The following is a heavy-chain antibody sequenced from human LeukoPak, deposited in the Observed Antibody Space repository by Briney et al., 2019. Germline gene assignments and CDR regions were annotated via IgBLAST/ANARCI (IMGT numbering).Heavy chain of an antibody. CDR2: INPTGTTT. D-gene: IGHD3-10*01. Sequence: ASVKVSCKVSGYTLTELSMHWVRQAPGKGLEWMGLINPTGTTTLYAQKFQGRVTLTRDMSTSTDYMELRSLKSEDTAVYHCAGDNSVGDIAWWFDPWGQGTLVTVSS. V-gene: IGHV1-46*01. J-gene: IGHJ5*02. CDR3: AGDNSVGDIAWWFDP. CDR1: GYTLTELS.